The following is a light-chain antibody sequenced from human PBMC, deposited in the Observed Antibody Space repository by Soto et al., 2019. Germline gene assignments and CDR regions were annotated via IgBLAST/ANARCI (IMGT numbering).Light chain of an antibody. J-gene: IGLJ2*01. CDR1: SSDVGGYNY. CDR2: EVS. CDR3: CSFAGNNNLV. Sequence: QSVLTQPPSASGSPGQSVTISCTGTSSDVGGYNYVSWYQQHPGTAPKLMISEVSKRPSGVPDRFSCSKSGNTASLTVSGLQAEDEDDSYCCSFAGNNNLVFGGGTKVTVL. V-gene: IGLV2-8*01.